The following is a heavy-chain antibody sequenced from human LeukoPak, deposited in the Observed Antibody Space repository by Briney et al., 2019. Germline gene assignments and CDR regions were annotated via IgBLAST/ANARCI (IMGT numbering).Heavy chain of an antibody. J-gene: IGHJ6*03. D-gene: IGHD3-22*01. CDR2: VRYDSSNK. V-gene: IGHV3-30*02. Sequence: GGSLRLSCAASGFTFSGYGMHWVRQAPGKGLEWVAFVRYDSSNKYYADSVKGRFTVSRDNSKNMLYLQMNSLRAEDTAVYYCARGSYSSGYYYYYYYMDVWGKGTTVTISS. CDR3: ARGSYSSGYYYYYYYMDV. CDR1: GFTFSGYG.